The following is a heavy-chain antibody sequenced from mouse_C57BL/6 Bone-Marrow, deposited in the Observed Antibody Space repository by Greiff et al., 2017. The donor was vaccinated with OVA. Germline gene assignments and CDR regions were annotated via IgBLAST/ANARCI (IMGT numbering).Heavy chain of an antibody. Sequence: QVQLKESGAELVRPGTSVKMSCKASGYTFTNYWIGWAKQRPGHGLEWIGDIYPGGGYTNYNEKFKGKATLTADKSSSTAYMQFSSLTSEDSAIYYCARLRWGVYAMDYWGQGTSVTVSS. CDR2: IYPGGGYT. J-gene: IGHJ4*01. V-gene: IGHV1-63*01. D-gene: IGHD1-1*02. CDR1: GYTFTNYW. CDR3: ARLRWGVYAMDY.